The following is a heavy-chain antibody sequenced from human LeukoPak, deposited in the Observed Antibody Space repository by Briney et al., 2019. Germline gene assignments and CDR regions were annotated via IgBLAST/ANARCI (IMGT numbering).Heavy chain of an antibody. CDR1: GFTFSDYY. D-gene: IGHD3-22*01. V-gene: IGHV3-11*01. Sequence: GGSLRLSRAASGFTFSDYYMSWIRQAPGKGLEWVSYISSSGSTIYYADSVKGRFTISRDNAKNSLYLQMNSLRAEDTAVYYCAGAPYFYDSSGYSDYWGKGTLVTVSS. CDR3: AGAPYFYDSSGYSDY. J-gene: IGHJ4*02. CDR2: ISSSGSTI.